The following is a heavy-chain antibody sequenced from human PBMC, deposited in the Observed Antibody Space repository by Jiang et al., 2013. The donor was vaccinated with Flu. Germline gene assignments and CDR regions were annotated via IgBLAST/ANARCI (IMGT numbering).Heavy chain of an antibody. V-gene: IGHV4-61*05. CDR2: LYYSGST. Sequence: PGLVKPSETLSLTCTVSGDSITSSNYYWGWIRQPPGKGLEWIGYLYYSGSTNYNPSLKSRVTISGDTSKNQLSLRLSSVTAADTALYYCARAGSGYSFDYWGQGALVTVSS. CDR3: ARAGSGYSFDY. D-gene: IGHD3-22*01. J-gene: IGHJ4*02. CDR1: GDSITSSNYY.